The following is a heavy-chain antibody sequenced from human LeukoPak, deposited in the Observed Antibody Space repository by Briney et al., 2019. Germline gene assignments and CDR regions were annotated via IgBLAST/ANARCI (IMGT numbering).Heavy chain of an antibody. CDR1: GFTFSSYG. V-gene: IGHV3-30*18. D-gene: IGHD3-22*01. Sequence: PGGSLRLSCAASGFTFSSYGMHWVRQAPGKGLEWVAVISYDGSNKYYADSVKGRFTISRDNSKNTLYLQMNSLRAEDTAVYYCAKDPLVSMIVVVPHFDYGGQGTLVTVSS. CDR3: AKDPLVSMIVVVPHFDY. J-gene: IGHJ4*02. CDR2: ISYDGSNK.